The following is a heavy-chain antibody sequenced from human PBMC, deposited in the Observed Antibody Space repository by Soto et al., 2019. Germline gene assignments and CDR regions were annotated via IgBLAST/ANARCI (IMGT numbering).Heavy chain of an antibody. CDR1: GFTFSSYS. V-gene: IGHV3-48*02. J-gene: IGHJ4*02. D-gene: IGHD3-10*01. CDR3: ARDPGSITMVREPPPGDY. Sequence: EVQLVESGGGWVQPGGSLRLSCAASGFTFSSYSMNWVRQAPGKGLEWVSYISSSSSTIYYADSVKGRFTISRDNAKNSLYLQMNSLRDEDTAVYYCARDPGSITMVREPPPGDYWGQGTLVTVSS. CDR2: ISSSSSTI.